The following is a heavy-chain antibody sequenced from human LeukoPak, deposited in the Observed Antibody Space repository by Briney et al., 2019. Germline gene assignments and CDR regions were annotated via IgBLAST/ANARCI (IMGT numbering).Heavy chain of an antibody. CDR2: VYRSGNT. CDR3: ARDPHCSSINCPFDY. V-gene: IGHV4/OR15-8*02. CDR1: LGSINGSNW. Sequence: PSETLSLTCVVSLGSINGSNWWSWVRQSPGKGPEWIGEVYRSGNTNYNPSLRSRVTISTDKSKNEISLRLTSVTAADAAVYYCARDPHCSSINCPFDYWGQGTLVTVSS. D-gene: IGHD6-13*01. J-gene: IGHJ4*02.